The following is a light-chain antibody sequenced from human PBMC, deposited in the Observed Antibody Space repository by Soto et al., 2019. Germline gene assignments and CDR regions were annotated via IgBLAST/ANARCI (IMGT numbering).Light chain of an antibody. Sequence: SYELTQPLSVSVALGQTARITCGGNNIGNKNVHWYQQKPGQAPVVVIYRDNNRPSGIPERLSGSNSGNTATLTISRAQAGDEADYYCQVCDSSTVVFGGWTKLTVL. CDR1: NIGNKN. CDR3: QVCDSSTVV. V-gene: IGLV3-9*01. CDR2: RDN. J-gene: IGLJ2*01.